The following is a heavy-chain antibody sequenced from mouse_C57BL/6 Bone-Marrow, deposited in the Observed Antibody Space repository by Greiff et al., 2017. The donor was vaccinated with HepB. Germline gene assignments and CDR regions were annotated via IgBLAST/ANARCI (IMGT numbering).Heavy chain of an antibody. CDR3: ARHRVGPYDHDGTWYFDV. CDR1: GYTFTDYE. D-gene: IGHD2-4*01. V-gene: IGHV1-15*01. Sequence: VQLQQSGAELVRPGASVTLSCKASGYTFTDYEMHWVKQTPVHGLEWIGAIDPETGGTAYNQKFKGKAILTADKSSSTAYMELRSLTSEDSAVYYCARHRVGPYDHDGTWYFDVWGTGTTVTVSS. J-gene: IGHJ1*03. CDR2: IDPETGGT.